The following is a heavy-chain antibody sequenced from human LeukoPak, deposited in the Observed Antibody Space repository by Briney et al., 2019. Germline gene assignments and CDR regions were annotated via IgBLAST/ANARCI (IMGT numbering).Heavy chain of an antibody. V-gene: IGHV3-23*01. CDR2: TSGSGGST. J-gene: IGHJ3*02. CDR3: AKDRYYYDSSGPNAFDI. CDR1: GFTLSSYA. D-gene: IGHD3-22*01. Sequence: GGSLRLSCAASGFTLSSYAMSWVRQAPGKGLEWVSATSGSGGSTYYADPVKGRFTISRDNSKNTLYLQMNSLRAEDTAVYYCAKDRYYYDSSGPNAFDIWGQGTMVTVSS.